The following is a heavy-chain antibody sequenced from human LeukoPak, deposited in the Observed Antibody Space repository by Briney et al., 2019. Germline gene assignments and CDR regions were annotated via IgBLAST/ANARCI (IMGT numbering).Heavy chain of an antibody. CDR3: ARDRGSQIISSTSWSLGY. J-gene: IGHJ4*02. CDR1: GYTFTGYY. Sequence: GASVKVSCKASGYTFTGYYMHWVRQAPGQGLEWMGGIIPIFGTANYAQKFQGRVTITADKSTSTAYMELSSLRSEDTAVYYCARDRGSQIISSTSWSLGYWGQGTLVTVSS. V-gene: IGHV1-69*06. CDR2: IIPIFGTA. D-gene: IGHD2-2*01.